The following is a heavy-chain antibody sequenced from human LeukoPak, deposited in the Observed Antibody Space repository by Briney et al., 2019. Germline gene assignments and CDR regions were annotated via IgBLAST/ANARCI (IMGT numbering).Heavy chain of an antibody. J-gene: IGHJ4*02. CDR1: GDSISSSSYY. CDR2: VYYSGST. V-gene: IGHV4-39*01. CDR3: ARYNRSDSYFDD. Sequence: PSETLSLTCTVSGDSISSSSYYWGWIRQPPGKGLEWIGNVYYSGSTYYNPFLKSRVTISVDTSKNQFSLRVTSVTAADTAVYYCARYNRSDSYFDDWGQGTLVTVSS. D-gene: IGHD3-10*01.